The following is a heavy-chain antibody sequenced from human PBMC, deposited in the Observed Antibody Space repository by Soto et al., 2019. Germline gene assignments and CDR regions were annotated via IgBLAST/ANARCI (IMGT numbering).Heavy chain of an antibody. Sequence: QVQLQESGPGLLKPSQTLSLTCTVSGGSISSGGYYWSWIRQHPGKGLEWIGYIYHSGTTYYNPSLKSRVTVSVDSSKTQFSLKLTSVTASYTAVYYWARVIGNQLLGWFDPWGQGTLVTVSS. V-gene: IGHV4-31*03. CDR2: IYHSGTT. J-gene: IGHJ5*02. CDR1: GGSISSGGYY. D-gene: IGHD2-2*01. CDR3: ARVIGNQLLGWFDP.